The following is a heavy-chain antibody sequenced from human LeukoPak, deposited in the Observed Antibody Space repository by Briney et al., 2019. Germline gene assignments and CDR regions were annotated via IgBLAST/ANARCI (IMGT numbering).Heavy chain of an antibody. J-gene: IGHJ1*01. V-gene: IGHV3-23*01. Sequence: GGSLRLSCAASGFTFNSYAMNWVRQAPGKGLEWVSTVSGSGGTTFYADSVKGRFTISRDNSKNTLYLQMSSLRAEDTAIYYCAKASGWYPYFHHWGQGTLVTVSS. D-gene: IGHD6-19*01. CDR3: AKASGWYPYFHH. CDR1: GFTFNSYA. CDR2: VSGSGGTT.